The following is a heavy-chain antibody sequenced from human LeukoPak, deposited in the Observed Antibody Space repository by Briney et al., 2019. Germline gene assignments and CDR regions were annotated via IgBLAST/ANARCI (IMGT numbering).Heavy chain of an antibody. J-gene: IGHJ4*02. CDR1: GGSISSDY. V-gene: IGHV4-34*01. D-gene: IGHD4-23*01. Sequence: SETLSLTCVVTGGSISSDYWSWIRQPPGKGLEWIGEINHSGSTNYNPSLKSRVTISVDTSKNQFSLKLSSVTAADTAVYYCARGRGKNYGGNPNHDYWGQGTLVTVSS. CDR3: ARGRGKNYGGNPNHDY. CDR2: INHSGST.